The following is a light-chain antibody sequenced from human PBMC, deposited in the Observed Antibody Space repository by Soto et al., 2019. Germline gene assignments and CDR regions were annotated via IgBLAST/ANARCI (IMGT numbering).Light chain of an antibody. Sequence: DIVLTQSPCTLSLSPGERATLSCRAGQSVSSNYLAWYQQKPGQAPRLLIYGASSRATGIPDRFSGSGSGTDFTLTISRLEPEDFAVYYCQQHGSSPQTFGQGTKVDIK. CDR3: QQHGSSPQT. CDR2: GAS. CDR1: QSVSSNY. J-gene: IGKJ1*01. V-gene: IGKV3-20*01.